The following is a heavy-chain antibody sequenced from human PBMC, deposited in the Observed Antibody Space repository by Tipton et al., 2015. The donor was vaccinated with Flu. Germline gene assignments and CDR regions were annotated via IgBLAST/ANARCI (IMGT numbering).Heavy chain of an antibody. V-gene: IGHV4-39*07. D-gene: IGHD5-12*01. CDR1: GGSISSSSHH. Sequence: TLSLTCTVSGGSISSSSHHWGWIRQPPGKGLEWIGCMFHSGSTYYNPSLKSRVTISLDTSKNQFSLKLSSVTAADTAVYYCVSDRGWMTEYFWGPGTLVTVSS. CDR2: MFHSGST. J-gene: IGHJ4*02. CDR3: VSDRGWMTEYF.